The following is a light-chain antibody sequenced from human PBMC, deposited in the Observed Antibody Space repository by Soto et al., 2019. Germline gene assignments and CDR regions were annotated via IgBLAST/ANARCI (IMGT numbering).Light chain of an antibody. CDR1: QSVLYSSNNKNY. Sequence: DIVMTQSPDSLAVSLGERATINCKSSQSVLYSSNNKNYLAWYQQKPGQPPKLLIYLASTRESGVPDRFSGSGSGTDFTLTISSLQAEDVAVYYCQQYYSTLTFGQGTKLEIK. CDR3: QQYYSTLT. CDR2: LAS. J-gene: IGKJ2*01. V-gene: IGKV4-1*01.